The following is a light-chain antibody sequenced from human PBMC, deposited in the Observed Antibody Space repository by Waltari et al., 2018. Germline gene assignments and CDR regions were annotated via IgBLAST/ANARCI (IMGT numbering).Light chain of an antibody. CDR3: CSYAGGNTYV. V-gene: IGLV2-11*01. CDR2: NVS. CDR1: SSNVGGYNY. Sequence: QSALTQPRSVSGSPGQSVTISCTGTSSNVGGYNYVFWYQPRPDKAPKLMIYNVSNRPSGVPDRFSGSKSANTASLTISGLQAEDEADYYCCSYAGGNTYVFGTGTKVTVL. J-gene: IGLJ1*01.